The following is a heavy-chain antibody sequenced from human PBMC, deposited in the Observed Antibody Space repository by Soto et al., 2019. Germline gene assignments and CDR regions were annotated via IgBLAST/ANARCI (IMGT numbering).Heavy chain of an antibody. D-gene: IGHD6-13*01. CDR2: INHSGST. J-gene: IGHJ4*02. Sequence: SETLSLTCAVYGGSFSGYYWSWIRQPPGKGLEWIGEINHSGSTNYNPSLKSRVTISVDTSKNQFSLKLSSVTAADTAVYYCARGGTYPTIAAAATFDYWGQGTLVTVSS. CDR3: ARGGTYPTIAAAATFDY. CDR1: GGSFSGYY. V-gene: IGHV4-34*01.